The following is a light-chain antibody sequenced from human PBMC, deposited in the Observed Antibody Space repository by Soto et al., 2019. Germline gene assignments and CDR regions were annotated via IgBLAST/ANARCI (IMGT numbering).Light chain of an antibody. CDR1: SSDVGAYKY. V-gene: IGLV2-8*01. CDR3: TSYVGNDIWV. CDR2: EVT. Sequence: QSVLTQPPSASGSPGQSVTISCTGTSSDVGAYKYVSWYQQYPGKAPKLMIYEVTKRPSGVRDRFSGSKSGNTASLTVSGLQAEDEADYYCTSYVGNDIWVFGGGTKVTVL. J-gene: IGLJ3*02.